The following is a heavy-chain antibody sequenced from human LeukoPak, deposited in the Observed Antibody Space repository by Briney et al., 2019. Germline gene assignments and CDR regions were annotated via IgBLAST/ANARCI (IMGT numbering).Heavy chain of an antibody. CDR2: ISGGDAIT. CDR1: GFTLSSYA. V-gene: IGHV3-23*01. J-gene: IGHJ5*02. Sequence: GGSLRLSCAASGFTLSSYAMSWVRQAPGKGLEWVSAISGGDAITYYADSVKGRFTISRDNSKNTLYLQMNSLRAEDRALYYCVKDAVVVPTGWFDPWGQGTLVTVSS. D-gene: IGHD2-2*01. CDR3: VKDAVVVPTGWFDP.